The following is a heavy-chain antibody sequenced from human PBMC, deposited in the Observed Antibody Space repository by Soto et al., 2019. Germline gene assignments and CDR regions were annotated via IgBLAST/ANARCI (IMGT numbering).Heavy chain of an antibody. V-gene: IGHV3-64D*08. CDR1: GFTFSSYA. CDR2: ISSNGGST. D-gene: IGHD5-18*01. Sequence: GGSLRLSCSASGFTFSSYAMHWVRQAPGKGLEYVSAISSNGGSTYYADSVKGRFTISRDNSKNTLYLQMSSLRAEDTAVYYCVWLHYYYGMDVWGQGTTVTVSS. CDR3: VWLHYYYGMDV. J-gene: IGHJ6*02.